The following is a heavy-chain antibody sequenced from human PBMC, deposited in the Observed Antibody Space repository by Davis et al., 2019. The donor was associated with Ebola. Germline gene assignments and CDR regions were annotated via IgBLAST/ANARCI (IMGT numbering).Heavy chain of an antibody. J-gene: IGHJ4*02. CDR3: TCTYGETDY. Sequence: GGSLRFSCAASGFTFSGSAMHWVRQASGKGLEWVGRIRSKANSYATAYAASVKGRFTISRDDSKNTAYLQMNSLKTEDTAVYYCTCTYGETDYWGQGTLVTVSS. CDR2: IRSKANSYAT. CDR1: GFTFSGSA. V-gene: IGHV3-73*01. D-gene: IGHD4-17*01.